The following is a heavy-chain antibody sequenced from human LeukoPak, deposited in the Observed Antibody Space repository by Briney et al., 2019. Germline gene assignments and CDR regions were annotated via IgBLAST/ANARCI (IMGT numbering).Heavy chain of an antibody. D-gene: IGHD2-15*01. CDR2: IYPDDSDT. Sequence: HGESLKISCRVSGYAFASYWIGWVRQVPGKGLEWMGIIYPDDSDTKYSPSFQGQVTFSADKSTNTAYLQWSSLKASDTAMYYCARHTGYCSGGSCYGDFWGQGTLVTVSS. CDR1: GYAFASYW. V-gene: IGHV5-51*01. CDR3: ARHTGYCSGGSCYGDF. J-gene: IGHJ4*02.